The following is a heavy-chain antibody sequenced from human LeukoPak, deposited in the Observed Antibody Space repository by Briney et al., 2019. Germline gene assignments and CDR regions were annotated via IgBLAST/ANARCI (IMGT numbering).Heavy chain of an antibody. D-gene: IGHD3-22*01. J-gene: IGHJ4*02. Sequence: SETLSLTCTVSGGSISSSSYYWGWIRQPPGKGLEWIGSIYYSGSTYYNPSLKSRVTISVDTSKNQLSLKLSSVTAADTAVYYCARVHYYDNSGYWFFDYWGQGTLVTVSS. CDR1: GGSISSSSYY. CDR3: ARVHYYDNSGYWFFDY. V-gene: IGHV4-39*07. CDR2: IYYSGST.